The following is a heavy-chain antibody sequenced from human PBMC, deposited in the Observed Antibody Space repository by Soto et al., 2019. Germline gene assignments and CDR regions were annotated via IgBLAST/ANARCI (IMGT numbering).Heavy chain of an antibody. Sequence: QVQLVQSGAEVKSPGASVKVSCKASGYTFTDHYILWVRQAPGQGLEWMGWVNPSSAGTIYAQKFLGWVNMNRDTSTSTAYVVHRCLTSYATAVYYGARSKNVGSGELDYWGQGTLVTVSS. CDR2: VNPSSAGT. CDR1: GYTFTDHY. D-gene: IGHD3-10*01. J-gene: IGHJ4*02. V-gene: IGHV1-2*04. CDR3: ARSKNVGSGELDY.